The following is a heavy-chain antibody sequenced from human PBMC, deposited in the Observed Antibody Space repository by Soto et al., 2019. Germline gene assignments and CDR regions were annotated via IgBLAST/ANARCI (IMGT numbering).Heavy chain of an antibody. CDR3: AGERSALPGARDAMDV. CDR2: ISDSGDIT. D-gene: IGHD1-26*01. J-gene: IGHJ6*02. Sequence: ELKLLEIGGGLVQPGGSPRLSCAASEFTFSTYAMTWVRQAPGRGLQWVATISDSGDITYYADSVKGRFTISRDNAKKSVFLEMNSLTADDTAIYYCAGERSALPGARDAMDVWGQGTTVTVSS. CDR1: EFTFSTYA. V-gene: IGHV3-23*01.